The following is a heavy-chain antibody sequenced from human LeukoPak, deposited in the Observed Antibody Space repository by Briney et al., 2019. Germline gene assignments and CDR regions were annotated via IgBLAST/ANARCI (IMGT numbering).Heavy chain of an antibody. CDR3: ARLRSYYYDSSGLTEFDY. J-gene: IGHJ4*02. D-gene: IGHD3-22*01. CDR1: GFTFSSYS. V-gene: IGHV3-66*04. Sequence: TGGSLRLSCAASGFTFSSYSMNWVRQAPGKGLEWVSVIYSGGSTYYADSVKGRFTISRDNSKNTLYLQMNSLRAEDTAVYYCARLRSYYYDSSGLTEFDYWGQGTLVTVSS. CDR2: IYSGGST.